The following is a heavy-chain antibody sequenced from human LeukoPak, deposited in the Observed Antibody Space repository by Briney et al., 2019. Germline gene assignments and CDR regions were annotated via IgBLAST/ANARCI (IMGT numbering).Heavy chain of an antibody. CDR1: GYIFLDYG. Sequence: ASVKVSCKASGYIFLDYGISWLRQAPGQGLEWMGWVGPYNGKTKCSQKFQGRVTMTTDTLTNTAFLELTNLRPDDTATYYCTRDFSAKKATITDIWGQGTMVVVSS. V-gene: IGHV1-18*01. CDR2: VGPYNGKT. CDR3: TRDFSAKKATITDI. J-gene: IGHJ4*02. D-gene: IGHD4/OR15-4a*01.